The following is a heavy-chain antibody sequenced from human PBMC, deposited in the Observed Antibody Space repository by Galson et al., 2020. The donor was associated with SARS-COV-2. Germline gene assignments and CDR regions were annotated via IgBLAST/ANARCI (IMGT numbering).Heavy chain of an antibody. D-gene: IGHD7-27*01. V-gene: IGHV1-69*05. J-gene: IGHJ4*02. CDR3: ARDSPGLGTGGYLDF. CDR1: GGTVNSHP. Sequence: ASVKVSCTASGGTVNSHPISWVRQAPGQGLEWVGGIIPIFGTTNYARKFQDRVTITTDDSTSTTYMELSGLKSEDTAVYYCARDSPGLGTGGYLDFWGQGTLVTVSS. CDR2: IIPIFGTT.